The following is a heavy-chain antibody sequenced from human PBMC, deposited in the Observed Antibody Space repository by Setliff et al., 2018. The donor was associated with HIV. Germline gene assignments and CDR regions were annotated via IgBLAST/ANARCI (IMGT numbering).Heavy chain of an antibody. V-gene: IGHV1-18*01. D-gene: IGHD5-12*01. CDR1: GYTFNNYG. CDR3: ARGKTWLRFLDY. Sequence: RASVKVSCKASGYTFNNYGISWVRQAPGQGLEWMGWINTHSGYTNYAQNVQGRVTATMDTSTSTAYMELRSLKSDDTAVYYCARGKTWLRFLDYWGQGTLVTVSS. CDR2: INTHSGYT. J-gene: IGHJ4*02.